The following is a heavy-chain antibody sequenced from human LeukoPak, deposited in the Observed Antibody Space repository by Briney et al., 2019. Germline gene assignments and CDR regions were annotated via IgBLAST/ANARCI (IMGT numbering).Heavy chain of an antibody. CDR1: GDSVRSFH. D-gene: IGHD3-22*01. Sequence: SETLSLTCTVSGDSVRSFHWSWIRQPPGKGLEWLGYIYYSGSTNYNPSLKSRVTISVDTSKNQFSLKLSSVTAADTAVYYCARGGYYYDSSGYLDWGQGTLVTVSS. J-gene: IGHJ4*02. V-gene: IGHV4-59*02. CDR3: ARGGYYYDSSGYLD. CDR2: IYYSGST.